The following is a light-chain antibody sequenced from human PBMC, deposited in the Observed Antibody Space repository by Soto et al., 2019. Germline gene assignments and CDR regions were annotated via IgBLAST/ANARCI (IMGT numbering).Light chain of an antibody. J-gene: IGKJ2*01. CDR3: QQYNSYSYT. CDR1: QSISNW. Sequence: DIQMTQSPSTLSASLGDRVTITCRASQSISNWLAWYQQKPGKAPKVLIYDASSLESGVPSRFSGSGSGTEFTLTISSLQPDDFSTYYCQQYNSYSYTFGHGTKLELK. V-gene: IGKV1-5*01. CDR2: DAS.